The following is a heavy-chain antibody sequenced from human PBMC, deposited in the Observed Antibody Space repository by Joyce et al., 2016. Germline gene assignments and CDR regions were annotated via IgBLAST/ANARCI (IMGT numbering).Heavy chain of an antibody. CDR2: IKPDGSEK. CDR3: AKDEIYDSSGHYPFRYFDF. CDR1: GFIFSGHL. V-gene: IGHV3-7*01. D-gene: IGHD3-22*01. Sequence: EVQLVEPGGGSVQPGGSLRPSCAGSGFIFSGHLMTWVRQAPGQGLGWVANIKPDGSEKSYADSVEGRFTVSSDNAKNSLYLQMNSLRAEDTDVYYCAKDEIYDSSGHYPFRYFDFWGQGTLVTVAS. J-gene: IGHJ4*02.